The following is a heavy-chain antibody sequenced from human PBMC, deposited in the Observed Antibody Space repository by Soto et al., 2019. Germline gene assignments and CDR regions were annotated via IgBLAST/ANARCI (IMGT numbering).Heavy chain of an antibody. J-gene: IGHJ6*03. CDR1: GGTFSSYA. Sequence: ASVKVSCKASGGTFSSYAISWVRQAPGQGLEWMGGIIPIFGTANYAQKFQGRVTITADESTSTAYMELSSLRSEDTAVYYCARGDVDTAMPPHFYYMDVWGKGTTVTVSS. D-gene: IGHD5-18*01. V-gene: IGHV1-69*13. CDR3: ARGDVDTAMPPHFYYMDV. CDR2: IIPIFGTA.